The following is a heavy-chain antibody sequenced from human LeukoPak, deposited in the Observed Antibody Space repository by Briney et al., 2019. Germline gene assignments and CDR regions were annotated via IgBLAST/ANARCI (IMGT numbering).Heavy chain of an antibody. CDR3: ARGELRYFDWCPLDY. V-gene: IGHV1-2*04. Sequence: ASVKVSCKASGYTFTGYYMHWVRQAPGQGLEWMGWINPNSGGTNYAQKFQGWVTMTRDTSISAAYMELSRLRSDDTAVYYCARGELRYFDWCPLDYWGQGTLVTVSS. CDR1: GYTFTGYY. CDR2: INPNSGGT. D-gene: IGHD3-9*01. J-gene: IGHJ4*02.